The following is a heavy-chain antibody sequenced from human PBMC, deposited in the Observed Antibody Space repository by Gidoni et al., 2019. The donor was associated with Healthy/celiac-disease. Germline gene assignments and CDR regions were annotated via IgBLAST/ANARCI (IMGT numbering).Heavy chain of an antibody. CDR3: ARGSSWSDEY. J-gene: IGHJ4*02. CDR2: IYYSGST. V-gene: IGHV4-31*03. Sequence: QVQLQESCPGLVPPSRPLSRPCPVSRGSISSGGSYWSWIRQHPGKGLEWIGYIYYSGSTYYNPSLKSRVTISVDTSKNQFSLKLSSVTAADTAVYYCARGSSWSDEYWGQGTLVTVSS. CDR1: RGSISSGGSY. D-gene: IGHD6-13*01.